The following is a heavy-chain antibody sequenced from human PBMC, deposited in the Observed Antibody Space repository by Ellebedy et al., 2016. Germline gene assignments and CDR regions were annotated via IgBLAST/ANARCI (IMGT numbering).Heavy chain of an antibody. V-gene: IGHV5-51*01. J-gene: IGHJ5*02. CDR3: ARRFSSLRFGVFDP. CDR2: IYPVDSDI. D-gene: IGHD5/OR15-5a*01. CDR1: GHSFSSYY. Sequence: GESLKISCQASGHSFSSYYIAWVRQMPGKGLEWMALIYPVDSDIRKSPSFLGPVSISADMSITTAYLQWSSLKASDTAMYYCARRFSSLRFGVFDPWGQGTLVTVSS.